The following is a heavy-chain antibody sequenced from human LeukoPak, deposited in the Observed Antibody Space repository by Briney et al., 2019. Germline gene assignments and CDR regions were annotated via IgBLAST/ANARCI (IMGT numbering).Heavy chain of an antibody. J-gene: IGHJ4*02. CDR2: ISSGSIYI. D-gene: IGHD2-2*01. Sequence: GTLSLTCVVSGGSIRSTNWWNWVRQAPGKGLEWVSSISSGSIYIYYTDSVKGRFTISRDNSKNTLYLQMNSLRAEDTAVYYCARAFPRYCSSTSCYFDYWGQGTLVTVSS. CDR3: ARAFPRYCSSTSCYFDY. V-gene: IGHV3-21*01. CDR1: GGSIRSTN.